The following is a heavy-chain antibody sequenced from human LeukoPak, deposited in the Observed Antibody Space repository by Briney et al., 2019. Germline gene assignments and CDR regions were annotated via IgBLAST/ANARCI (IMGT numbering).Heavy chain of an antibody. V-gene: IGHV3-23*01. Sequence: GGSLRLSCAASGFSFGNYAMSWVRQAPGKGLEWVSAITDSGGNTYHADSVKGRFTISRDNSKNTLFLQMNSLRVEDTAVYYCAKGSSSSRPYYLDYWGQGTLVTVSS. CDR3: AKGSSSSRPYYLDY. D-gene: IGHD6-6*01. CDR1: GFSFGNYA. CDR2: ITDSGGNT. J-gene: IGHJ4*02.